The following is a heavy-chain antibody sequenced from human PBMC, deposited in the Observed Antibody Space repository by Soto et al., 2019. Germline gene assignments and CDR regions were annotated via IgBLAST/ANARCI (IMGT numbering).Heavy chain of an antibody. D-gene: IGHD3-22*01. V-gene: IGHV1-69*13. CDR1: GYTFTSYY. CDR2: IIPVFGTP. J-gene: IGHJ6*02. CDR3: ARGDATKIIVTTYYGLDV. Sequence: ASVKVSCKASGYTFTSYYMHWVRQAPGQGLEWMGGIIPVFGTPHYAQKFQDRVTITADESTSTVYMEVSSLTSEDTAVYYCARGDATKIIVTTYYGLDVWGQGTTDTVSS.